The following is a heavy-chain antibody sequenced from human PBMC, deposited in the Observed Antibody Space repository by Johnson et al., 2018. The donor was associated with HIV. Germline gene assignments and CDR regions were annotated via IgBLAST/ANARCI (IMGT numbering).Heavy chain of an antibody. V-gene: IGHV3-30*02. D-gene: IGHD2-15*01. CDR3: ARDLGRPDAFDV. CDR2: IRYDGSIQ. J-gene: IGHJ3*01. CDR1: GFIFNTFG. Sequence: QVQLVESGGGVVQPGGSLRLSCAASGFIFNTFGMHWVRQAPGKGLEWVAFIRYDGSIQYYADSVQGRFTISRDNSKNTLYVQMNSLRVEDTAVYYCARDLGRPDAFDVWGQGTMVTVSS.